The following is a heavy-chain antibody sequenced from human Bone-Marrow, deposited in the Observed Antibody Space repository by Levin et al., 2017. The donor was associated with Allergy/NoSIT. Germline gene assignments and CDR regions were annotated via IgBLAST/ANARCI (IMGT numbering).Heavy chain of an antibody. J-gene: IGHJ5*02. Sequence: GGSLRLSCAASGFTLSTYTMNWVRQAPGKGLDWVSSITSSSSYIYYADSVKGRFTISRDNAKNSLYLQMNSLRVEDTAVYYCARGLEYSGLPWGQGTLVTVSS. CDR2: ITSSSSYI. CDR3: ARGLEYSGLP. CDR1: GFTLSTYT. D-gene: IGHD5-12*01. V-gene: IGHV3-21*01.